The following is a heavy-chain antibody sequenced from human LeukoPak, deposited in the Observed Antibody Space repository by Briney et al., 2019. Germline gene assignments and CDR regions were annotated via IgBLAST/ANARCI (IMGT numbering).Heavy chain of an antibody. Sequence: ASVKVSCKASGYTFTSYYMHWVRQAPGQGLEWMGWINPGIGNTKYSQEFQGRVTITRDTSASTAYMELSSLRSEDMAVYYCARGDNWNDLDYWGQGTLVTVSS. J-gene: IGHJ4*02. CDR2: INPGIGNT. D-gene: IGHD1-20*01. CDR1: GYTFTSYY. V-gene: IGHV1-3*03. CDR3: ARGDNWNDLDY.